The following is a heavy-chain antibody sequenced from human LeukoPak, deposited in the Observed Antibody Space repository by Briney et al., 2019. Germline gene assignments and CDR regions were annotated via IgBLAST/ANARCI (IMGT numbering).Heavy chain of an antibody. D-gene: IGHD2-15*01. CDR2: ITPDGNAA. V-gene: IGHV3-74*03. CDR3: TRSGYSNGYDY. Sequence: GGSLRLFCVASGFTFSGHWMHWVRHVPGKGLMAVSRITPDGNAAAYADSVKGRFTISRDNAKNTLYLEMNSLTAEDTALYHCTRSGYSNGYDYWGQGTLVTVSS. CDR1: GFTFSGHW. J-gene: IGHJ4*02.